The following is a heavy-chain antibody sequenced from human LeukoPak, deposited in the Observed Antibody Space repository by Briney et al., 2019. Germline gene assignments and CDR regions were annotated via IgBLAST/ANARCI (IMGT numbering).Heavy chain of an antibody. CDR2: ISWNSGSI. D-gene: IGHD3-10*01. V-gene: IGHV3-9*03. CDR3: AKDQVPYYYGSGAFDY. CDR1: GFTFDDYA. J-gene: IGHJ4*02. Sequence: GGSLRLSCAASGFTFDDYAMHWVRQAPGKDLEWVSGISWNSGSIGYADSVKGRFTIPRDNAKNSLHLQMNSLRAEDMALYYCAKDQVPYYYGSGAFDYWGQGTLVTVSS.